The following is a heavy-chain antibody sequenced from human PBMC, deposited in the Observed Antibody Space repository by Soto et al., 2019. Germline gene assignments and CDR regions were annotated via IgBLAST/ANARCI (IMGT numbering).Heavy chain of an antibody. D-gene: IGHD3-9*01. Sequence: GGSLRLSCAASGFTFSSYAMHWVRQAPGKGLEWVSFISYDGSNKYYADSVKGRFTISRDNSKNTLYLQMNSLRAEDTAVYYCARDISIFLRYFDWLSPPDMHXWGQGTTLTVS. CDR2: ISYDGSNK. CDR1: GFTFSSYA. V-gene: IGHV3-30-3*01. J-gene: IGHJ6*02. CDR3: ARDISIFLRYFDWLSPPDMHX.